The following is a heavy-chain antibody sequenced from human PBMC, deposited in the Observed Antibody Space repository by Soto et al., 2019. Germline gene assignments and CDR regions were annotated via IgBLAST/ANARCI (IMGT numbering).Heavy chain of an antibody. J-gene: IGHJ4*02. CDR1: GGSFSGYY. V-gene: IGHV4-31*11. Sequence: SETLSLTCAVYGGSFSGYYWSWIRQHPGKGLEWIGYIYYSGSTYYNPSLKSRVTISVDTSKNQFSLKLSSVTAADTAVYYCARESTAMVTTTFDYWGQGTLVTVSS. D-gene: IGHD5-18*01. CDR2: IYYSGST. CDR3: ARESTAMVTTTFDY.